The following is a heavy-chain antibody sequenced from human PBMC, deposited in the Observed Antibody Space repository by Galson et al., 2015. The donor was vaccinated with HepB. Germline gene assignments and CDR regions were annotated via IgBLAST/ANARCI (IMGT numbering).Heavy chain of an antibody. CDR1: GFTFSSYA. V-gene: IGHV3-30-3*01. D-gene: IGHD3-3*01. CDR3: ARETQTYYDFWSGYYTPGAFDY. CDR2: ISYDGSNK. J-gene: IGHJ4*02. Sequence: SLRLSCAASGFTFSSYAMHWVRQAPGKGLKWVAVISYDGSNKYYADSVKGRFTISRDNSKNTLYLQMNSLRAEDTAVYYCARETQTYYDFWSGYYTPGAFDYWGQVTLVTVSS.